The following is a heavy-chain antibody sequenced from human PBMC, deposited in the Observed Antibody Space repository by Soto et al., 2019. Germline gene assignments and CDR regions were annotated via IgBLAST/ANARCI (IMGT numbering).Heavy chain of an antibody. CDR2: IYYSGTT. CDR3: ARGRGYSYGPYYFDY. V-gene: IGHV4-31*03. J-gene: IGHJ4*02. CDR1: GGSISSEGYY. D-gene: IGHD5-18*01. Sequence: QVPLQESGPGLVKPSQTLSLTCTVSGGSISSEGYYWSWCRQLPGKGLEWIGDIYYSGTTYHNPSLRSRLTISGDASKNQFYLKLSSVTAADTALYYCARGRGYSYGPYYFDYWGQGTLVTVSS.